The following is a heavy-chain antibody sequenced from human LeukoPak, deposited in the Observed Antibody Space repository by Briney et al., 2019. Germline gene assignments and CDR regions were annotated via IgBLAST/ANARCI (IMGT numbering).Heavy chain of an antibody. V-gene: IGHV4-59*12. CDR3: ARGYKGVVVPFDAFDI. Sequence: SETLSLTCTVSGGSISSYYWSWIRQPPGKGLEWIGYIYYSGSTNYNPSLKSRVTISVDTSKNQFSLKLSSVTAADTAVYYCARGYKGVVVPFDAFDIWGQGTMVTVSS. D-gene: IGHD2-21*01. CDR1: GGSISSYY. CDR2: IYYSGST. J-gene: IGHJ3*02.